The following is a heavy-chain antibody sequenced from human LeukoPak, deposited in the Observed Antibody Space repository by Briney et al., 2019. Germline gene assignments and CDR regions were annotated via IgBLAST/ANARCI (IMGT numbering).Heavy chain of an antibody. D-gene: IGHD3-16*01. Sequence: PSQTLSLTCTVSGGSISSGSYYWSWIRQPAGKGLERIGRIYTSGSTNYNPSLKSRVTISVDTSKNQFSLKLSSVTAADTAMYYCARVNMITFGGAPRRGYFDYWGQGTLVTVSS. CDR3: ARVNMITFGGAPRRGYFDY. J-gene: IGHJ4*02. CDR2: IYTSGST. V-gene: IGHV4-61*02. CDR1: GGSISSGSYY.